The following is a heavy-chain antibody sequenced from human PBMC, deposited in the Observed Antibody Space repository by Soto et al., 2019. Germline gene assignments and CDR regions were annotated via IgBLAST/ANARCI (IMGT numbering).Heavy chain of an antibody. CDR3: AGGYRQSGYSSSWVFDY. CDR1: GGSINSGGYY. V-gene: IGHV4-31*03. CDR2: IFYSGGT. Sequence: QVQLQESGPGLVKPSQTLSLICTVSGGSINSGGYYWNWIRQHPRKGLEWIGYIFYSGGTYYNPCLKGRDTISADACENQFSLNLCSVTAAAAAVYFCAGGYRQSGYSSSWVFDYWGQGTLVNVSS. D-gene: IGHD6-13*01. J-gene: IGHJ4*02.